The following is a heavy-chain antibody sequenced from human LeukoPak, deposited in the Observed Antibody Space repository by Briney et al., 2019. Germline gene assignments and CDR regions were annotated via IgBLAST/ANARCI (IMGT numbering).Heavy chain of an antibody. CDR1: GFSFNNYR. J-gene: IGHJ6*02. CDR2: ISDSGNAI. CDR3: ARGGGLDV. Sequence: GGSLRLSCVASGFSFNNYRMTWVRQAPGKGLEWVSYISDSGNAIFYTDSMKGRFTISRDNAKNSLFLQMNSLRAEDTAVFYCARGGGLDVWGQGATVTVSS. D-gene: IGHD3-16*01. V-gene: IGHV3-48*04.